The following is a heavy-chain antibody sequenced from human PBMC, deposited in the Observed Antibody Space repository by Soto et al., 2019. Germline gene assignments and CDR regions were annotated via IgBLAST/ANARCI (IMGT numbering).Heavy chain of an antibody. Sequence: QVQLQESVPGLVKPSQTLSLTGTVSGGSISTVDYWWSWIRQSPDMGLEWIGHIYDGGRPYNNPSLESRVTMSGDTSKSQLSLTLSSVSAADTAVYYCARGQSGDKVDSWGQGTLVTVSS. CDR2: IYDGGRP. J-gene: IGHJ4*02. CDR3: ARGQSGDKVDS. V-gene: IGHV4-30-4*01. D-gene: IGHD7-27*01. CDR1: GGSISTVDYW.